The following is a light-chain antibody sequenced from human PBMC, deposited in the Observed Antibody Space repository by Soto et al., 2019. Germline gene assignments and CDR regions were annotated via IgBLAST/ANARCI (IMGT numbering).Light chain of an antibody. J-gene: IGLJ1*01. CDR3: CSYAGNSLYV. CDR2: EGS. CDR1: SSDVGSYNL. V-gene: IGLV2-23*01. Sequence: QSALTQPASVSGSPGKSITISCTGTSSDVGSYNLVSWYQPHPGKAPKLMIYEGSKRPSGVSNRFSGSQSGNTASLTISALQAEVEADYYCCSYAGNSLYVFGTGTKVTVL.